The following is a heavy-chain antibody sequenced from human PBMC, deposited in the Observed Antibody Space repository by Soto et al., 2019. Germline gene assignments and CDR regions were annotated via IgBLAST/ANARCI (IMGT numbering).Heavy chain of an antibody. CDR2: IKPSGGSA. Sequence: GASVKVSCKASGYTFTSYYMHWVRQAPGQGLEWMGIIKPSGGSAIYAQKFQGRVTMTRDTSTSTVYMELSSLRSEDTAVYYCARDDGTEDYGMDVWGQGNKVTVA. J-gene: IGHJ6*02. D-gene: IGHD1-26*01. V-gene: IGHV1-46*01. CDR3: ARDDGTEDYGMDV. CDR1: GYTFTSYY.